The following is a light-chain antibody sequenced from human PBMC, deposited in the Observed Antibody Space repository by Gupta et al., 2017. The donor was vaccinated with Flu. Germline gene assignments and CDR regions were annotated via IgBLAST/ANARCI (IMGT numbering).Light chain of an antibody. CDR2: AAF. Sequence: DIQMTKSPSSLSASLGDRVTITCRASQNIDNFLNWYQQKPGKAPKLLIYAAFRLHSGVPSRFSGSGSGTDFTLTISSLQPEDFATCYCQHSISSPSTFGQGTKVDIK. V-gene: IGKV1-39*01. CDR3: QHSISSPST. CDR1: QNIDNF. J-gene: IGKJ1*01.